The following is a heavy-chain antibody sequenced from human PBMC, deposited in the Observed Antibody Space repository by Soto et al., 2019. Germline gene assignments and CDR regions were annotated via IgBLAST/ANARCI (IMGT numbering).Heavy chain of an antibody. CDR3: AKNPWLPAAPTSTFDY. V-gene: IGHV3-23*01. D-gene: IGHD2-2*01. CDR2: ISGSGGSK. CDR1: GFTFSNYA. Sequence: GGSLRLSCAASGFTFSNYARSWVRQAPGKGLEWVSAISGSGGSKYYADSVKGRFTISRDNSKNPLYLQMNSLRAEDTAVYYCAKNPWLPAAPTSTFDYWGEGNLVTVSS. J-gene: IGHJ4*02.